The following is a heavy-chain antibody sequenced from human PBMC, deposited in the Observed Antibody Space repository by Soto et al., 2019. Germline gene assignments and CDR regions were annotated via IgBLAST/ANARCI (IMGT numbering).Heavy chain of an antibody. CDR2: ISAYNGNT. Sequence: SVKVSCKASGYTFTSHGISWVRQAPGQGLEWMGWISAYNGNTNYAQKLQGRVTMTTDTSTSTAYMELRSLRSDDTAVYYCARVDFWSGYYERGMDVWGQGTTVTVS. CDR3: ARVDFWSGYYERGMDV. CDR1: GYTFTSHG. D-gene: IGHD3-3*01. J-gene: IGHJ6*02. V-gene: IGHV1-18*01.